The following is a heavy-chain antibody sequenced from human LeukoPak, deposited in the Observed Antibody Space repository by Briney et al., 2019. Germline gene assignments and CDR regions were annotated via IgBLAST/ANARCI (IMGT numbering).Heavy chain of an antibody. V-gene: IGHV3-74*01. CDR2: INSDGSST. J-gene: IGHJ5*02. D-gene: IGHD6-13*01. CDR3: ARGPWSSSWYDWFDP. CDR1: GFTFSSYW. Sequence: PGGSLRLSCAASGFTFSSYWMHWVRQAPGKGLAWVSRINSDGSSTSYADSVKGRFTISRDNAKNSLYLQMNSLRADDTAVYYCARGPWSSSWYDWFDPWGQGTLVTVSS.